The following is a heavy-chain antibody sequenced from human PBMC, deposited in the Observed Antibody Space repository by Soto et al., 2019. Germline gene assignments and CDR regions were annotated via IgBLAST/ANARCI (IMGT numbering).Heavy chain of an antibody. J-gene: IGHJ5*02. V-gene: IGHV1-8*01. CDR2: MNPNSGNT. CDR3: ARERSAAGTGWFDP. D-gene: IGHD6-13*01. CDR1: GYTFTSYD. Sequence: QVQLVQSGAEVKKPGGSVKVSCKASGYTFTSYDINWVRQATGQGFEWLGWMNPNSGNTGYAQKFQGRVTMTGTTSISKAYMELRSLSSDGKAVYYCARERSAAGTGWFDPWGQGTLVTFSS.